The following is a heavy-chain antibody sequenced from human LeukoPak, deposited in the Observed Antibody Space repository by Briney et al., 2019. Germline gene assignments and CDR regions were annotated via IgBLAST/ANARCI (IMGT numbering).Heavy chain of an antibody. Sequence: ASVKVSCKASGYTFTSYGISWVRQAPGQGLEWMGWISAYNGNTNYAQKLQGRVTMTTDTSTSTAYMELRSLRSDDTAVYYCARVSRTIIAARQFYYMDVWGKGTTVTVSS. CDR2: ISAYNGNT. J-gene: IGHJ6*03. D-gene: IGHD6-6*01. CDR1: GYTFTSYG. CDR3: ARVSRTIIAARQFYYMDV. V-gene: IGHV1-18*01.